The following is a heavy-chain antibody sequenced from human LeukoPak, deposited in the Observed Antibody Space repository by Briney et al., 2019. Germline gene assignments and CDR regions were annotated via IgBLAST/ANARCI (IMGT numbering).Heavy chain of an antibody. CDR2: INPNSGGT. CDR3: ARVRAVAGIFYYYFDY. Sequence: GASVKVSFKASGYTFTGYYMHWVRQAPGQGLEWMGWINPNSGGTNYAQKFQGRVTMTRDTSISTAYMELSRLRSDDTAVYYCARVRAVAGIFYYYFDYWGQGTLVTVSS. CDR1: GYTFTGYY. D-gene: IGHD6-19*01. J-gene: IGHJ4*02. V-gene: IGHV1-2*02.